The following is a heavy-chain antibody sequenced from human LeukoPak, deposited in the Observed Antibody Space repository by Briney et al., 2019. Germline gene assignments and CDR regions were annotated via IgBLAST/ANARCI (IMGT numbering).Heavy chain of an antibody. D-gene: IGHD3-22*01. CDR2: INHSGGT. CDR1: GGSFSGYY. CDR3: ARDYYDSSGYMDY. V-gene: IGHV4-34*01. J-gene: IGHJ4*02. Sequence: SETLSLTCAVYGGSFSGYYWSWIRQPPGKGLEWIGEINHSGGTNYNPSLKSRVTISVDTSKNQFSLKLSSVTAADTAVYYCARDYYDSSGYMDYWGQGTLVTVSS.